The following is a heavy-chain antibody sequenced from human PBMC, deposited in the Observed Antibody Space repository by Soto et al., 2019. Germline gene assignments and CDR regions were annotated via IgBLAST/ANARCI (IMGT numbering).Heavy chain of an antibody. CDR1: GGSISSGDYY. D-gene: IGHD3-22*01. J-gene: IGHJ3*02. CDR2: IYYSGST. Sequence: SETLSLTCTVSGGSISSGDYYWSWIRQPPGKGLEWIGYIYYSGSTYYNPSLKSRVTISVDTSKNQFSLKLSSVTAADTAVYYCASQQYYYDSSGYYGDAFNIWGQGTMVTVS. V-gene: IGHV4-30-4*01. CDR3: ASQQYYYDSSGYYGDAFNI.